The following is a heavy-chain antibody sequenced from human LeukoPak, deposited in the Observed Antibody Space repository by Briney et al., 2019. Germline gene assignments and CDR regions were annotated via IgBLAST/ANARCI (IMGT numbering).Heavy chain of an antibody. V-gene: IGHV1-2*02. J-gene: IGHJ4*02. CDR2: INPNSGGT. Sequence: ASVKVSCKASGYTFTGYYIHWVRQAPGQGLEWMGWINPNSGGTNYAQKFQGRVTMTRDTSISTAYMELSRLRSDDTAVYYCALGPRMSPGIAAAGPSGYFDYWGQGTLVTVSS. CDR1: GYTFTGYY. D-gene: IGHD6-13*01. CDR3: ALGPRMSPGIAAAGPSGYFDY.